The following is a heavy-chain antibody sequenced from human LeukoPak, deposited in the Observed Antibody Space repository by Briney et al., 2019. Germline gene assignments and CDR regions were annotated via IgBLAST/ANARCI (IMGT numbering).Heavy chain of an antibody. CDR3: ARSGASGTSSQTFDY. CDR1: GYTFTSYG. V-gene: IGHV1-18*01. Sequence: ASVTASCKASGYTFTSYGVSWVRQAPGQGLEWMGWISAYNGNTNYAQKFQGRVTMTTDTSTSTAYMELRSLRSDDTAVSYCARSGASGTSSQTFDYWGQGTLVTVSS. CDR2: ISAYNGNT. J-gene: IGHJ4*02. D-gene: IGHD1-7*01.